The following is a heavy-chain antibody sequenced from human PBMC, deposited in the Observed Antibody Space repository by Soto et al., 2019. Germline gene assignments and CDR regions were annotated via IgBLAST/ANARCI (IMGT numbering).Heavy chain of an antibody. V-gene: IGHV4-4*02. CDR1: GGSISTSNW. CDR2: IYHSGST. CDR3: AKMGDYLFDY. D-gene: IGHD3-16*01. J-gene: IGHJ4*02. Sequence: SETLSLTCAVSGGSISTSNWWSWVRQPPGKGLEWIGEIYHSGSTNYNPSLKSRLTISVDKSKNQFSLKLSCVTAADTAVYYCAKMGDYLFDYWGQGTLVTVSS.